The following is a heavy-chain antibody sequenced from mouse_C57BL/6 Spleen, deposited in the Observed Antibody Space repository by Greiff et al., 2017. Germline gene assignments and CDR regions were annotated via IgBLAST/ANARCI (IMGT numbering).Heavy chain of an antibody. V-gene: IGHV3-6*01. CDR2: ISYDGSN. CDR1: GYSITSGYY. J-gene: IGHJ3*01. Sequence: VQLKQSGPGLVKPSQSLSLTCSVTGYSITSGYYWNWIRQFPGNKLEWMGYISYDGSNNYNPSLKNRISITRDTSKNQFFLKLNSVTTEDTATYYCARGGLRLKYWGQGTLVTVYA. D-gene: IGHD2-4*01. CDR3: ARGGLRLKY.